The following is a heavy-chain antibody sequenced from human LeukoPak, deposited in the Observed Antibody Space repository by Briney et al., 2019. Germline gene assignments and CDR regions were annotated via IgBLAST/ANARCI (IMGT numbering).Heavy chain of an antibody. CDR2: IYYSGST. CDR3: ARSDSGIAAAGMVRKIDY. D-gene: IGHD6-13*01. Sequence: SETLSLTCTVSGGSISSYYWSWIRQPPGKGLEWIGYIYYSGSTYYNPSLKSRVTISVDTSKNQFSLKLSSVTAADTAVYYCARSDSGIAAAGMVRKIDYWGQGTLVTVSS. CDR1: GGSISSYY. V-gene: IGHV4-59*12. J-gene: IGHJ4*02.